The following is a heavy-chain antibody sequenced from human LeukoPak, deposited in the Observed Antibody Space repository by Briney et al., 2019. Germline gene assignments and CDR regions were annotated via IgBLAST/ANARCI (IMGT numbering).Heavy chain of an antibody. CDR2: ISTYNGNT. V-gene: IGHV1-18*01. Sequence: GASVKVSCKASGYTFTSYGINWVRQAPGQGLEWMGWISTYNGNTNYAQKFQGRVTMTTDTSTSTVYMELRSLRSDDTAVYYCARMGEYSSGWYSFDYWGQGTLVTVSS. D-gene: IGHD6-19*01. J-gene: IGHJ4*02. CDR3: ARMGEYSSGWYSFDY. CDR1: GYTFTSYG.